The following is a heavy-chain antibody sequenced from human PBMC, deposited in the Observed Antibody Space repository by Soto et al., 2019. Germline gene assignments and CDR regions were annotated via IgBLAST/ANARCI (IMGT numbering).Heavy chain of an antibody. CDR3: VKVRLGTYCYFDS. J-gene: IGHJ4*02. CDR2: IISNGAKT. D-gene: IGHD1-26*01. CDR1: GFSFSSFT. V-gene: IGHV3-64D*06. Sequence: PGGSLRLSCSASGFSFSSFTMHVVRQAPGKGLECVSSIISNGAKTYYADSVKGRFSISRDNSKNTVYLQMSSLTAEDTAVYYCVKVRLGTYCYFDSWGQGTLVTVSS.